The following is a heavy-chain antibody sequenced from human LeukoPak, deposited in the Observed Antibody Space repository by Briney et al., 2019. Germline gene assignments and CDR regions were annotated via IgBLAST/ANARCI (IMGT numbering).Heavy chain of an antibody. V-gene: IGHV3-23*01. CDR2: VSSSGGST. J-gene: IGHJ6*03. D-gene: IGHD3-3*01. CDR1: GFTFSSYA. CDR3: AKVLDFWSGYWRYYMDV. Sequence: GGSLRLSCAASGFTFSSYAMSWVRQAPGKGLEWVSIVSSSGGSTYYADSVEGRFTISRDNSKNTLYLEMSSLRAEDTAKYYCAKVLDFWSGYWRYYMDVWGKGTTVTVSS.